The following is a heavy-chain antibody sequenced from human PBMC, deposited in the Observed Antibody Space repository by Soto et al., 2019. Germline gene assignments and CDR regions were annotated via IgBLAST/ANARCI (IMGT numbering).Heavy chain of an antibody. CDR3: ARDRAIFGVVPYGMDV. D-gene: IGHD3-3*01. Sequence: PGGSLRLSCAASGFTFSRYSMNWVRQAPGKGLEWVSYISSSSSTIYYADSVKGRFTISRDNAKNSLYLQMNSLRDEDTAVYYCARDRAIFGVVPYGMDVWGQGTTVTVSS. V-gene: IGHV3-48*02. J-gene: IGHJ6*02. CDR2: ISSSSSTI. CDR1: GFTFSRYS.